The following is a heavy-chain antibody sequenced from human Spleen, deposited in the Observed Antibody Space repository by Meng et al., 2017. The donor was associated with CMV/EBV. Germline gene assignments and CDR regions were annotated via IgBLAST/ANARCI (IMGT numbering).Heavy chain of an antibody. CDR1: GFTFSSYG. Sequence: GESLKISCAASGFTFSSYGMHWVRQAPGKGLEWVAFIRYDGSNKYYADSVKGRFTISRDNSKNTLYLQMNSLRAEDTAVYYCARGKGPLDWYFDLWGRGTLVTVSS. CDR2: IRYDGSNK. CDR3: ARGKGPLDWYFDL. J-gene: IGHJ2*01. V-gene: IGHV3-30*02.